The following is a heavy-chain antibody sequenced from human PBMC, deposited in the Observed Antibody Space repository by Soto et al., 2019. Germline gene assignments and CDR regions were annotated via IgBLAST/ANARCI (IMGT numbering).Heavy chain of an antibody. CDR1: GFTFISYG. CDR3: ASLAVKDAFDI. J-gene: IGHJ3*02. Sequence: GGSLGLSCAASGFTFISYGMHWVRQAPGKGLEWVAVIWYDGSNKYYADSVKGRFTISRDNSKNTLYLQMNSLRAEDTAVYYCASLAVKDAFDIWGQGTMVTVSS. V-gene: IGHV3-33*08. CDR2: IWYDGSNK. D-gene: IGHD6-19*01.